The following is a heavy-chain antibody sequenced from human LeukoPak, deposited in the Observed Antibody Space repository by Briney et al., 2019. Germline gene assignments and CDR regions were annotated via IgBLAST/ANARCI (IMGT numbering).Heavy chain of an antibody. CDR3: ARGGLTIAEATTSWYLDY. Sequence: GGSLRLSCTASGFSFSTYGMHWVRQAQGKGLEWVALTWYDGSNKNYADSVKGRFTISRDNSKNTLYLQMNSLRGEDTAVYYCARGGLTIAEATTSWYLDYWGQGILVTVSS. V-gene: IGHV3-33*01. CDR2: TWYDGSNK. CDR1: GFSFSTYG. J-gene: IGHJ4*02. D-gene: IGHD1-26*01.